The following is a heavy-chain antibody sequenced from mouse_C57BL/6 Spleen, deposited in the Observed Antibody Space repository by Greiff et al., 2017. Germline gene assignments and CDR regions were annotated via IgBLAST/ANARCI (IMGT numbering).Heavy chain of an antibody. D-gene: IGHD1-1*01. V-gene: IGHV1-64*01. J-gene: IGHJ1*03. CDR3: ARPDYYGSSLDV. Sequence: QVQLQQPGAELVKPGASVKLSCKASGYTFTSYWMHWVKQRPGQGLEWIGMIHPNSGSTNYNEKFKSKATLTVDKSSSTAYMQLSSLTSEDSAVYYCARPDYYGSSLDVWGTGTTVTVSS. CDR2: IHPNSGST. CDR1: GYTFTSYW.